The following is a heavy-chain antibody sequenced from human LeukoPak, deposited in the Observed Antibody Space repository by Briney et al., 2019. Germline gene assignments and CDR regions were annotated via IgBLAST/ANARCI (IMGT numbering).Heavy chain of an antibody. CDR3: AKDRSYYDFWSGYYTPSTAVSFDY. J-gene: IGHJ4*02. Sequence: GGSLRLSCAASGFTFSSYAMSWVRQAPGKGLEWVSAISGSGGSTYYADSVKGRFTISRDNSKNTLYLQMNSLRAEDTAVYYCAKDRSYYDFWSGYYTPSTAVSFDYWGQGTLVTVSS. CDR1: GFTFSSYA. V-gene: IGHV3-23*01. CDR2: ISGSGGST. D-gene: IGHD3-3*01.